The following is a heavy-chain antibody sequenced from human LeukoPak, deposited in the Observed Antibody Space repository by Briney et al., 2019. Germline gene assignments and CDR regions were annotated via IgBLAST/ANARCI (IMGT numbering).Heavy chain of an antibody. D-gene: IGHD3-22*01. J-gene: IGHJ4*02. CDR1: GYTFNGYY. V-gene: IGHV1-2*02. CDR2: INPNSGGT. CDR3: ARGAGYYHTPYYFDY. Sequence: ASVKVSCKASGYTFNGYYKHWVRQAPGQGLEWMGWINPNSGGTNYAQKLQGRVTMTTDTSTSTAYMELRSLRSDDTAVYYCARGAGYYHTPYYFDYWGQGTLVTVSS.